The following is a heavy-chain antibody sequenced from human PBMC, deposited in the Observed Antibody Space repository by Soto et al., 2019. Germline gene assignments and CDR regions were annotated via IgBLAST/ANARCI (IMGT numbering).Heavy chain of an antibody. CDR2: IVDSGGRT. D-gene: IGHD2-2*01. J-gene: IGHJ6*02. Sequence: EVQLLESGGDLVQPGGSLRLSCAASGFSISNYAMNWVRQAPGKGLEWVSGIVDSGGRTFYADSVKGRFTISSDNSKNTLYLQMNSLRVEDTAVYYCAPVPAASSYYGTDVWGQGTTVTVSS. CDR3: APVPAASSYYGTDV. CDR1: GFSISNYA. V-gene: IGHV3-23*01.